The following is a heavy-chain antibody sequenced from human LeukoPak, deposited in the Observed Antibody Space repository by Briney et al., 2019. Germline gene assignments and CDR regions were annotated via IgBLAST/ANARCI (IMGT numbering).Heavy chain of an antibody. D-gene: IGHD1-26*01. CDR2: IYYSGST. CDR3: ARDNSGIVGALAGYGAFDI. Sequence: PGGSLRLSCAASGFTFSNAWMSWIRQPPGKGLEWIGYIYYSGSTNYNPSLKSRVTISVDASKNQFSLKLSSVTAADTAVYYCARDNSGIVGALAGYGAFDIWGQGTMVTVSS. J-gene: IGHJ3*02. V-gene: IGHV4-59*01. CDR1: GFTFSNAW.